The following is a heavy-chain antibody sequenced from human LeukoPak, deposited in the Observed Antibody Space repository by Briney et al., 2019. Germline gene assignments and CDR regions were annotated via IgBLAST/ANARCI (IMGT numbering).Heavy chain of an antibody. J-gene: IGHJ6*02. D-gene: IGHD2-8*02. Sequence: SETLSLTCTVSGGSFSSGSYYWSWIRQPPGKGLEWIGYIYYSGSTNYNPSLKSRVTISVDTSKNQFSLKLSSVTAADTAVYYCARVSLVFSRRYAMDVWGQGTTITVSS. V-gene: IGHV4-61*01. CDR2: IYYSGST. CDR1: GGSFSSGSYY. CDR3: ARVSLVFSRRYAMDV.